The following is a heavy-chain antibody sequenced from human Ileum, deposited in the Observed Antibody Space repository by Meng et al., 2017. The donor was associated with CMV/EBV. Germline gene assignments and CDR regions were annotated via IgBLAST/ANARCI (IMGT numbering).Heavy chain of an antibody. CDR3: ARGSPGIAVAGTDY. D-gene: IGHD6-19*01. Sequence: ASGGTFSSYTISWVRQAPGQGLEWMGRIIPILGIANYAQKFQGRVTITADKSTSTAYMELSSLRSEDTAVYYCARGSPGIAVAGTDYWGQGTLVTVSS. J-gene: IGHJ4*02. V-gene: IGHV1-69*02. CDR2: IIPILGIA. CDR1: GGTFSSYT.